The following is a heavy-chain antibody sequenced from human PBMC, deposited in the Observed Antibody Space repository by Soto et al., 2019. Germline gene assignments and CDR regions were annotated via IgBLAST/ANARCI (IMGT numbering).Heavy chain of an antibody. D-gene: IGHD6-6*01. CDR1: GFTFRRYW. Sequence: EVQLVESGGGIVQSGGYLRLSCAASGFTFRRYWMHWVRQASGKGLLWVSRINGDGSSRSYADSVKDRFTISRDNAKNTLYLQMSSLRAEDTAVYYCVSLVERSDIAFDIWGQGKMVTVSS. V-gene: IGHV3-74*01. CDR2: INGDGSSR. CDR3: VSLVERSDIAFDI. J-gene: IGHJ3*02.